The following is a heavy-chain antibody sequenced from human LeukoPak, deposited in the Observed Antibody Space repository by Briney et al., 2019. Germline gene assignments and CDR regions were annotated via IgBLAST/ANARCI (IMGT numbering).Heavy chain of an antibody. D-gene: IGHD3-3*01. Sequence: GGSLRLSCAASGFTFSSYSMNWVRQAPGKGLEWVSSISSSSSYIYYADSVKGRFTISRDNAKNSLYLQMNSLRAGDTAVYYCARGVYVGGSGYYFYWGQGTLVTVSS. V-gene: IGHV3-21*01. CDR3: ARGVYVGGSGYYFY. CDR1: GFTFSSYS. J-gene: IGHJ4*02. CDR2: ISSSSSYI.